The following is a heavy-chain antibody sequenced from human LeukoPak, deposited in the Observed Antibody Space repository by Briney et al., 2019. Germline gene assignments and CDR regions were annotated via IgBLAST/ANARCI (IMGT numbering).Heavy chain of an antibody. CDR2: IWPDDSDK. D-gene: IGHD5-24*01. V-gene: IGHV5-51*01. CDR3: ARQGKDGYRVVDY. CDR1: GYSFTSYW. J-gene: IGHJ4*02. Sequence: GESLKISCKGSGYSFTSYWIGWVRQVPGKGLEWMGIIWPDDSDKRYSPSFQGQVTISADKSISTAYLQWSSLKASDTAMYYCARQGKDGYRVVDYWGQGTLVTVSS.